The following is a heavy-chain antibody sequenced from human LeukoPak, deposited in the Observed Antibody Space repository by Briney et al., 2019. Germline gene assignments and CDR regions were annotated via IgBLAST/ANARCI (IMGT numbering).Heavy chain of an antibody. CDR2: IKQDGSEK. CDR1: GFTFSNYW. D-gene: IGHD3-3*01. Sequence: GGSLTLSCTVSGFTFSNYWMSWVRQAPGKGLEWVANIKQDGSEKYYVDSVKGRITISRDNAKNSLYLQMNSLRAEDTAVYYCARDAFSRITVFGVVSDAFDVWGQGTMVTVSS. J-gene: IGHJ3*01. CDR3: ARDAFSRITVFGVVSDAFDV. V-gene: IGHV3-7*01.